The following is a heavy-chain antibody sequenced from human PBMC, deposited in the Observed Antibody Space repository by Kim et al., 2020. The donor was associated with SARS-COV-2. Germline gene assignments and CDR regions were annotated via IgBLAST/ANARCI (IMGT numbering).Heavy chain of an antibody. CDR3: ARGLDYRRSEVSGGWFDP. CDR1: GGSFSGYY. CDR2: INHSGST. D-gene: IGHD3-16*01. V-gene: IGHV4-34*01. J-gene: IGHJ5*02. Sequence: SETLSLTCAVYGGSFSGYYWSWIRQPPGKGLEWIGEINHSGSTNYNPSLKSRVTISVDTSKNQFSLKLSSVTAADTAVYYCARGLDYRRSEVSGGWFDPWGQGTLVTVSS.